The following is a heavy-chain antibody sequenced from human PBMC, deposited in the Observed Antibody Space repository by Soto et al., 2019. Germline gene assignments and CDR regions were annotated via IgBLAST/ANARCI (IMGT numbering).Heavy chain of an antibody. D-gene: IGHD4-17*01. CDR2: IYYSGST. Sequence: SETLSLTCTVSGGSISSGGYYWSWIRQHPGKGLEWIGYIYYSGSTYYNPSLKSRVTISVDTSKNQFSLKLSSVTAADTAVYYCARDGYYGDYDLDSYYYGMDVWGQGTTVTVSS. J-gene: IGHJ6*02. CDR1: GGSISSGGYY. CDR3: ARDGYYGDYDLDSYYYGMDV. V-gene: IGHV4-31*03.